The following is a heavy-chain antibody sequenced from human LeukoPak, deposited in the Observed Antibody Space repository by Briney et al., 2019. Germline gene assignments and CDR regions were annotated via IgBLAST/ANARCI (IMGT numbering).Heavy chain of an antibody. J-gene: IGHJ4*02. D-gene: IGHD2-15*01. Sequence: GGSLRLSCAASGFTFSNYEMNWVRQAPGKGLEWVSYISSSGSAIYYTDSVKGRFTISTDNAKNSLYLQMNSLRAEDAAVYYCARSLGSGAAWGQGTLVTVSS. CDR3: ARSLGSGAA. V-gene: IGHV3-48*03. CDR1: GFTFSNYE. CDR2: ISSSGSAI.